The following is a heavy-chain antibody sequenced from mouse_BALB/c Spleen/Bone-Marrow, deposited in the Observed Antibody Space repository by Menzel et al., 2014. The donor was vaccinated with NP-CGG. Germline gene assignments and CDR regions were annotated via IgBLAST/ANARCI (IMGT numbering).Heavy chain of an antibody. CDR1: GFTFSSFG. CDR3: TKGGNWDDFDY. CDR2: ISSGSSTI. D-gene: IGHD4-1*01. V-gene: IGHV5-17*02. J-gene: IGHJ2*01. Sequence: EVKLMESGGGLVQPGGSRKLSCAASGFTFSSFGMHWVRQAPEKGLEWVAYISSGSSTIFYSYTVKGRFTVSRDNPKNTLFLQMTSLRTEDTAVYYCTKGGNWDDFDYWGQGTTLTVSS.